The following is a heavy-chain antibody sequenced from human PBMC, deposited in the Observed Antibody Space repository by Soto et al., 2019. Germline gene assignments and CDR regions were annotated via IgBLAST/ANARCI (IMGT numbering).Heavy chain of an antibody. V-gene: IGHV3-48*02. Sequence: GGSLRLSCAASGFTFSSYSINWVRQAPGKGLEWVSYISSSSSTIYYADSVKGRFTISRDNAKNSLYLQMNSLRDEDTAVYYCARDLGWYSSGSPSYFDYWGQGTLVTVSS. J-gene: IGHJ4*02. CDR1: GFTFSSYS. D-gene: IGHD3-22*01. CDR3: ARDLGWYSSGSPSYFDY. CDR2: ISSSSSTI.